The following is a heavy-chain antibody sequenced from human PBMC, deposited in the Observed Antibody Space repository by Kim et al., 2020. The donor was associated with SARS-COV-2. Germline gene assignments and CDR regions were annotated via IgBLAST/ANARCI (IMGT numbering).Heavy chain of an antibody. D-gene: IGHD6-6*01. CDR3: AHSRGSSYDWYFDL. Sequence: NPPLMSRVTISGDTSENQFSLKLSSVTAADTAVYYCAHSRGSSYDWYFDLWGRGTLVTVSS. J-gene: IGHJ2*01. V-gene: IGHV4-39*01.